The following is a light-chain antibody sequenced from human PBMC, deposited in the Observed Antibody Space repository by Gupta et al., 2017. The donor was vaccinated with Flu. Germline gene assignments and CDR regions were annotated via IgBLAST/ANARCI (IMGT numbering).Light chain of an antibody. CDR1: SSYIGSDT. V-gene: IGLV1-44*01. CDR2: NNS. J-gene: IGLJ3*02. CDR3: AACDDTLNGPV. Sequence: QSMLTQPPSASGTPGQRVTISCSTSSSYIGSDTVNWYQHVPGTAPKLLIYNNSQRPSGVPDRFSASKSGASASLAITGLQSEDEADYYCAACDDTLNGPVFGGGTKLTVL.